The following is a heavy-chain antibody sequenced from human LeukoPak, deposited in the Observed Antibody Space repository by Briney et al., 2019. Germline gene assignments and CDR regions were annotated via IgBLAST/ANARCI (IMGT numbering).Heavy chain of an antibody. V-gene: IGHV4-59*08. Sequence: SETLSLTCTVSGGSISSYFWSWIRQTPGKGLEWIGDIHYSGSTNYNPSLKSRVTISVDTSKNQFSLKLTSVTAADTAVYYCARQGVSSLQYYFEYWGQGTLVTGSS. J-gene: IGHJ4*02. D-gene: IGHD2-2*01. CDR1: GGSISSYF. CDR2: IHYSGST. CDR3: ARQGVSSLQYYFEY.